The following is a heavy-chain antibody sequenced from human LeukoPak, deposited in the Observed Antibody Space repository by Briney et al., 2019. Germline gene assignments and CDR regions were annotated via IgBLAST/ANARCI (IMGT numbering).Heavy chain of an antibody. CDR2: IYHSGST. Sequence: PSETLSLTCTVSGYSISSDYYWGWIRQPPGKGLEWIGSIYHSGSTYYNPSLKSRVTISVDTSKNQFSLKLSSVTAADTAVYYCTMQQLAPSDQPASDYWGQGTLVTVSS. CDR1: GYSISSDYY. CDR3: TMQQLAPSDQPASDY. V-gene: IGHV4-38-2*02. J-gene: IGHJ4*02. D-gene: IGHD6-13*01.